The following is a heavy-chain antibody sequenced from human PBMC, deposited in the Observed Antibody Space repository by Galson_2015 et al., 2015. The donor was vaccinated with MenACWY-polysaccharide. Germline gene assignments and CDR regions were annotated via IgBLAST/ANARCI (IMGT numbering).Heavy chain of an antibody. D-gene: IGHD5-12*01. J-gene: IGHJ4*03. CDR3: AGDAHRGYSGYNCYFDH. Sequence: SLRLCCAASGFTFSSYSMNWVRQAPGKGLEWISHINSVRSIVYGDSVKGRFTISRDNAMNSLYLHMDSLRAGDTAVHYCAGDAHRGYSGYNCYFDHSGHWTLATVS. V-gene: IGHV3-48*01. CDR1: GFTFSSYS. CDR2: INSVRSIV.